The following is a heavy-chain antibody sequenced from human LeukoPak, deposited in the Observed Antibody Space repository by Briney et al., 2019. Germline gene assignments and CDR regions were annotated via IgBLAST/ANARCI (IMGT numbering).Heavy chain of an antibody. J-gene: IGHJ4*02. Sequence: GGSLRLSCAASGFSFSSHAMHWVRQAPGMGPEWVAVVSHNGNTKYYMNSVRGRFTISRDNSKSTFLLQLNGLRTGDTAVYYCARAIMGTENLDFWGQGTLVTVSS. V-gene: IGHV3-30*10. D-gene: IGHD5-18*01. CDR1: GFSFSSHA. CDR3: ARAIMGTENLDF. CDR2: VSHNGNTK.